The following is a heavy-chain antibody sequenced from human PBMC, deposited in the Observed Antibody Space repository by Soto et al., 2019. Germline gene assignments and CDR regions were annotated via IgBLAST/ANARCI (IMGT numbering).Heavy chain of an antibody. D-gene: IGHD6-13*01. J-gene: IGHJ4*02. CDR2: LYYSGST. CDR3: ARGGAATGPFDY. CDR1: GGSISSFY. Sequence: PSETLSLTCTVSGGSISSFYWTWIRQPPGKGLEWIGYLYYSGSTNYNPSLKNRVTISGDTSKNQFSLKLSSVTAADTAVYYCARGGAATGPFDYWGQGTLVTVSS. V-gene: IGHV4-59*01.